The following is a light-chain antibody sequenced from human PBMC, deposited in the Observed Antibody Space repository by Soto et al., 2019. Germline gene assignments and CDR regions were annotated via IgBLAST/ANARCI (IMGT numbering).Light chain of an antibody. J-gene: IGKJ1*01. Sequence: EIVLTQSPGTLSLSPGERATLSCRASQTVSSNYLAWYQQKSGQAPRLLIYGVSSRATGIPDRFSGSGSGTDFTLNISRLEPEDLAVYYCQQYSSSRTFGQGTKVEIK. CDR1: QTVSSNY. CDR2: GVS. CDR3: QQYSSSRT. V-gene: IGKV3-20*01.